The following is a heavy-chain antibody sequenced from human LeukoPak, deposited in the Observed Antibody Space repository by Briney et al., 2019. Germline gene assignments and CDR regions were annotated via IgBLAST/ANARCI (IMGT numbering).Heavy chain of an antibody. V-gene: IGHV1-2*02. CDR3: ARSVAEITSSCSACAEHCHQ. CDR2: IYPNRGGT. CDR1: GYTFTDYY. D-gene: IGHD2-2*01. J-gene: IGHJ1*01. Sequence: ASVKVSCKASGYTFTDYYMHWVRQAPGRRLEWMGSIYPNRGGTKYAERLQGRVSMTRDTSITTAYMQLSGLRSDDTAVYYCARSVAEITSSCSACAEHCHQWRQGTRIIV.